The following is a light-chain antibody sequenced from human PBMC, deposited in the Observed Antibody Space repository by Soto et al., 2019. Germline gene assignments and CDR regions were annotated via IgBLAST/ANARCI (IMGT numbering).Light chain of an antibody. V-gene: IGLV1-40*01. CDR1: SSNIGAGYD. J-gene: IGLJ3*02. CDR3: QSYDNSLSGSGV. Sequence: QPVLTQPPSVSGAPGQRVTMSCTGSSSNIGAGYDVHWYQQLPGTAPKLLIYTNNNRPSGVPDRFSGSKSGTSASLAITGLQAEDEADYYCQSYDNSLSGSGVFGGGTKLTVL. CDR2: TNN.